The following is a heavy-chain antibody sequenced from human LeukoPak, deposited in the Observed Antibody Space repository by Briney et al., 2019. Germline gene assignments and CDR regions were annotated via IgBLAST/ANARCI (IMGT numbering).Heavy chain of an antibody. CDR1: GFTFSNSW. J-gene: IGHJ6*02. V-gene: IGHV3-74*01. D-gene: IGHD2-2*01. Sequence: GGSLRLSCAASGFTFSNSWMQWVRQVPGKGLVWVSRINTDGTSTSYADSVRGRFIISRDNAKNTLYLQMNSLRAEDTAVYYCARPQQGGTTRSHGLDVWGQGTTVTASS. CDR2: INTDGTST. CDR3: ARPQQGGTTRSHGLDV.